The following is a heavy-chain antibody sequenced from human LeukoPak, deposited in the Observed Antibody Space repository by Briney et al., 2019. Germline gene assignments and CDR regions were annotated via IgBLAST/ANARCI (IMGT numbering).Heavy chain of an antibody. D-gene: IGHD5-12*01. CDR1: GHTFTSYG. CDR3: AREDSGYGSPDY. V-gene: IGHV1-18*01. CDR2: ISAYNGNT. Sequence: ASVKVSCKASGHTFTSYGISWVRQAPGQGLEWMGWISAYNGNTNYAQKLQGRVTMTTDTSTSTAYMELRSLRSDDTAVYYCAREDSGYGSPDYWGQGTLVTVSS. J-gene: IGHJ4*02.